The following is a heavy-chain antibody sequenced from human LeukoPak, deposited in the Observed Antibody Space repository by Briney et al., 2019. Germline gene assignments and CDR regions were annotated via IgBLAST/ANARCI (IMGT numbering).Heavy chain of an antibody. V-gene: IGHV1-8*01. J-gene: IGHJ6*03. D-gene: IGHD2-8*02. CDR1: GYTFTSYD. CDR3: ARGLTGDYYYFYMDV. Sequence: ASVKVSCKASGYTFTSYDINRVRQATGQGLEWMGWMNPNSGNTGYAQKFQGRVTMTRNTSISTAYMELSSLRSEDTAVYYCARGLTGDYYYFYMDVWGKGTTVTVSS. CDR2: MNPNSGNT.